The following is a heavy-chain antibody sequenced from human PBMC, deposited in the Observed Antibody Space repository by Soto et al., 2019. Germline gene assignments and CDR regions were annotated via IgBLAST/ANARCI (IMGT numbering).Heavy chain of an antibody. D-gene: IGHD3-16*01. V-gene: IGHV4-34*01. J-gene: IGHJ6*03. Sequence: SETLSLTCAVYGGSFSGYYWSWIRQPPGKGLEWIGEINHSGSTNYNPSLKSRVTISVDTSKNQFSLKLSSVTAADTAVYYCASNPWGDYYMDVWGKGTTVTVSS. CDR3: ASNPWGDYYMDV. CDR2: INHSGST. CDR1: GGSFSGYY.